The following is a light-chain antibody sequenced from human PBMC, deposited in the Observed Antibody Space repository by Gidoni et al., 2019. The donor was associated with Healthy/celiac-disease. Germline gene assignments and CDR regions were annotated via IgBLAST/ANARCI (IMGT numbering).Light chain of an antibody. CDR2: QDS. V-gene: IGLV3-1*01. J-gene: IGLJ7*01. CDR1: KLGDKY. CDR3: QAWDSSTAHAV. Sequence: SYELTQPPSVSVSPGQTASITCPGDKLGDKYACWYQQKPGQSPVLVLYQDSKRPSGIPERFSGSNAGNTATLTISGTQAMDEADYYCQAWDSSTAHAVFGGGTQLTVL.